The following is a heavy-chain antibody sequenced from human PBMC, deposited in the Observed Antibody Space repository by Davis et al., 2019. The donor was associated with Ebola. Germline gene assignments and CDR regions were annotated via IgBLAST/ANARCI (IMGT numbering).Heavy chain of an antibody. D-gene: IGHD6-19*01. J-gene: IGHJ4*02. CDR2: IDPSDSYT. V-gene: IGHV5-10-1*04. CDR1: GYNFTTYW. CDR3: ARQGSSSGWNFDY. Sequence: KVSCKGSGYNFTTYWINWVRQMPGKGLEWMGRIDPSDSYTHYSPSFQGQVTISADKSISTAYLQWSSLKASDTAMYYCARQGSSSGWNFDYWGQGTLVTVSS.